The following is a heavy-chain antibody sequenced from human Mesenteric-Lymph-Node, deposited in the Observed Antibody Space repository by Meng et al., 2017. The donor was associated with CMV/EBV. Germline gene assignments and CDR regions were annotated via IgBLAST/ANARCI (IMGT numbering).Heavy chain of an antibody. CDR2: ISYDGSNK. CDR3: ARDTVLRFLSYDYYYYGMDV. CDR1: GFTFSSYA. D-gene: IGHD3-3*01. V-gene: IGHV3-30*04. J-gene: IGHJ6*02. Sequence: GESLKISCAASGFTFSSYAMHWVRQAPGKGLEWVAVISYDGSNKYYADSVKGRFTISRDNSKNTLYLQMNSLRAEDTAVYYCARDTVLRFLSYDYYYYGMDVWGQGTTVTVSS.